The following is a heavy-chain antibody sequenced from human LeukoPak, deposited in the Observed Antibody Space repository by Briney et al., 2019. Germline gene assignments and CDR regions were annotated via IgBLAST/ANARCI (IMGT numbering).Heavy chain of an antibody. D-gene: IGHD6-19*01. CDR3: ALSLVAGIFDY. CDR2: INPSGGST. J-gene: IGHJ4*02. Sequence: ASVKVSCKASGYTFTSYYMHWVRQAPGQGLEWMGIINPSGGSTSYAQKFQGRVTMTRDTSTSTVYMELSSLRSEDTAVYYCALSLVAGIFDYWGQGTLVTVSS. V-gene: IGHV1-46*03. CDR1: GYTFTSYY.